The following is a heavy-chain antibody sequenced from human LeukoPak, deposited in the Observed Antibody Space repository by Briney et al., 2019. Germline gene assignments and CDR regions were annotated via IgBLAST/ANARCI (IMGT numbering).Heavy chain of an antibody. CDR1: GGSISSSSYY. Sequence: SETLSLTCTVSGGSISSSSYYWGWIRQPPGKGLEWIGSIYYSGSTYYNPSLKSRVTISVDTSKNQFSLKLSSVTAADTAVYYCARRHRGRGHHDAFDIWGQGTMVTVSS. CDR3: ARRHRGRGHHDAFDI. D-gene: IGHD1-14*01. CDR2: IYYSGST. J-gene: IGHJ3*02. V-gene: IGHV4-39*01.